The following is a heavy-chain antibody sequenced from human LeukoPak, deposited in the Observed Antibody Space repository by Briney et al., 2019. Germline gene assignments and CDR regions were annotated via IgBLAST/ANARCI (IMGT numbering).Heavy chain of an antibody. V-gene: IGHV4-59*12. D-gene: IGHD5-12*01. CDR3: ARDKSGYDGVYAFDI. J-gene: IGHJ3*02. CDR2: IYYSGST. CDR1: GGSISSYY. Sequence: SEALSLTCTVSGGSISSYYWSWIRQPPGKGLEWIGYIYYSGSTNYSPSLKSRVTISVDTSKNQFSLKLSSVTAADTAVYYCARDKSGYDGVYAFDIWGQGTMVTVSS.